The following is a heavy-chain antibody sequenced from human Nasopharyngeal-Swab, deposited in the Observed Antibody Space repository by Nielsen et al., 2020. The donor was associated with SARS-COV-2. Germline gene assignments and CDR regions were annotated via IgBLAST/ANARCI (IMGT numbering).Heavy chain of an antibody. J-gene: IGHJ3*02. D-gene: IGHD2-2*01. Sequence: LSLTCAASGFTLRSYDVHWVRQTTGEGLEWVSVIASSGATSYLDSVKGRFTVSRDNVKNSVYLQMNSLRAGDTAGYYCAREQLCIRGTRCLDAFDIWGQGTMVTVSS. V-gene: IGHV3-13*01. CDR3: AREQLCIRGTRCLDAFDI. CDR2: IASSGAT. CDR1: GFTLRSYD.